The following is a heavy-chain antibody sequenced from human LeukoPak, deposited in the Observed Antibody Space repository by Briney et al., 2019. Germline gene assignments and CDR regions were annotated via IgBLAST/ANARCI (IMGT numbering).Heavy chain of an antibody. V-gene: IGHV3-48*01. Sequence: GGSLRLSCAASEFTFSSYSMNWVRQAPGKGLEWVSYITNSGNSKSYADSVKGRFTISRDNTKNSLYLQMNGLRAEDTAVYYCARDSAAVAGPYSTYYYGMDVWGQGTAVTVSS. CDR1: EFTFSSYS. CDR2: ITNSGNSK. D-gene: IGHD6-19*01. J-gene: IGHJ6*02. CDR3: ARDSAAVAGPYSTYYYGMDV.